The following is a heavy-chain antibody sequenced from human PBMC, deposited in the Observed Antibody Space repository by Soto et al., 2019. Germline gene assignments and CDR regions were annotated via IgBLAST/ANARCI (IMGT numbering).Heavy chain of an antibody. CDR2: IWYDGSNK. Sequence: QVQLVESGGGVVQPGRSLRLSCAASGFTFSSYGMHWVRQAPGKGLEWVAVIWYDGSNKYYADSVKGRFTISRDNSKNTLYLQMSSLRAEDTAVYYCARDGEFWVYYYGMDVWGQGTTGTVSS. V-gene: IGHV3-33*01. CDR3: ARDGEFWVYYYGMDV. J-gene: IGHJ6*02. CDR1: GFTFSSYG. D-gene: IGHD3-10*01.